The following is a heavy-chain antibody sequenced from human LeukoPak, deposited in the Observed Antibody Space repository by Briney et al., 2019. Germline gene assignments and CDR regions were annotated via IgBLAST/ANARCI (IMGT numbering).Heavy chain of an antibody. Sequence: PGGSLRLSCAASGFTFSSYAMHWVRQAPGKGLEWVAVISYDGSNKYYADSVKGRLTISRDNAKNSLYLQMNSLRDEDTAVYYCARDQWEITGPFDYWGQGTLVTVSS. J-gene: IGHJ4*02. CDR2: ISYDGSNK. CDR3: ARDQWEITGPFDY. CDR1: GFTFSSYA. D-gene: IGHD1-14*01. V-gene: IGHV3-30*04.